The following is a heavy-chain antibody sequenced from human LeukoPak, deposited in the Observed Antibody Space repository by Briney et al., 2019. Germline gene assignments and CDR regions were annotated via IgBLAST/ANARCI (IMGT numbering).Heavy chain of an antibody. CDR1: GFSLSNYW. Sequence: GGSLRLSCVASGFSLSNYWMNWVRQAPGKGLEWVASIQPDGRKKYYVDSLRGRFTISRDDARNSLYLQMNSLRAEDTALYYCAEGGHWDQGTLVTVSS. CDR2: IQPDGRKK. V-gene: IGHV3-7*01. D-gene: IGHD6-25*01. J-gene: IGHJ4*02. CDR3: AEGGH.